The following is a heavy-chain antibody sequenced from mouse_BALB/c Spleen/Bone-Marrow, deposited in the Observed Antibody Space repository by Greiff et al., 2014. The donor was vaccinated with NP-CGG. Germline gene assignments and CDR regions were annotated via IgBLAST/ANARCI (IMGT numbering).Heavy chain of an antibody. CDR1: GYTFTSYW. V-gene: IGHV1-52*01. J-gene: IGHJ2*01. CDR3: ARSYDGYYVDY. CDR2: IDPYDSET. Sequence: VKLQESGAELVWPGASVKLSCKASGYTFTSYWMNWIKQRPEQGLEWIGRIDPYDSETHYNLKFKDKAILTVDKSSSTAYMQLSSLTSEDSAVYYCARSYDGYYVDYWGQGTTLTVSS. D-gene: IGHD2-3*01.